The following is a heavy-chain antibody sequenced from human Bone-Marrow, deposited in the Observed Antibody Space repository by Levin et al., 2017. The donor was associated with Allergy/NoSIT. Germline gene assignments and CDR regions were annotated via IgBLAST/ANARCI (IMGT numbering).Heavy chain of an antibody. Sequence: PGGSLRLSCAASGFTVSSNYMSWVRQAPGKGLEWVSVIYSGGSTYYADSVKGRFTISRDNSKNTLYLQMNSLRAEDTAVYYCARGSMTTVTNYYMDGWGKGTTVTVSS. D-gene: IGHD4-17*01. CDR2: IYSGGST. CDR3: ARGSMTTVTNYYMDG. J-gene: IGHJ6*03. CDR1: GFTVSSNY. V-gene: IGHV3-66*02.